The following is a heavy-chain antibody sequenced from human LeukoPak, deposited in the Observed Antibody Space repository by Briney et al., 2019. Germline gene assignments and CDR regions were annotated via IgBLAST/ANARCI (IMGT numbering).Heavy chain of an antibody. CDR1: GFIFNNYA. CDR2: ISWNSGSI. J-gene: IGHJ4*02. Sequence: GRSLRLSCAGSGFIFNNYAMHWVRQPPGKGLEWVSGISWNSGSIDYADSVKGRFTISRDNAKNSLCLQMNSLRVEDTAFYYCAKDNRRHYTSGPNPDSLHWGQGALVTVSS. CDR3: AKDNRRHYTSGPNPDSLH. D-gene: IGHD6-19*01. V-gene: IGHV3-9*01.